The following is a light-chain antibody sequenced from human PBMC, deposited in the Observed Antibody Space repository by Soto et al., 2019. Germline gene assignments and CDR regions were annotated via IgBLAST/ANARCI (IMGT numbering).Light chain of an antibody. V-gene: IGKV1-39*01. J-gene: IGKJ3*01. CDR2: AAS. CDR3: QQSYSVPLT. CDR1: QTISTY. Sequence: EIQMTQSPSSLSASVGDRVTITCRASQTISTYLNWYQHKAGKAPKLLIYAASTLQSGVPSRFSGSGSGTNFGLTISSLQPEDFARYYCQQSYSVPLTFGPGTKVDIK.